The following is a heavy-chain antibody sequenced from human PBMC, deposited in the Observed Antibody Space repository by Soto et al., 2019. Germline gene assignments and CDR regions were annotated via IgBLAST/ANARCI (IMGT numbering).Heavy chain of an antibody. Sequence: GGSLRLSCAASGFTFSSYSMNWVRQAPGKGLEWVSSISSSSSYIYYADSVKGRFTISRDNAKNSLYLQMNSLRAEYTAVYYCARGWSIYFDSWGQGTLVTVSS. CDR3: ARGWSIYFDS. J-gene: IGHJ4*02. CDR2: ISSSSSYI. D-gene: IGHD2-8*01. CDR1: GFTFSSYS. V-gene: IGHV3-21*01.